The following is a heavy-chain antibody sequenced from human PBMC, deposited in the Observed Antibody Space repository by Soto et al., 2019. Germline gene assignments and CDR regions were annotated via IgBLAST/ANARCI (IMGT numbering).Heavy chain of an antibody. D-gene: IGHD6-19*01. J-gene: IGHJ3*02. CDR2: ISAYNGNT. CDR3: AIAVAGTSDFDI. V-gene: IGHV1-18*04. Sequence: ASVKVSCKASGYTFTSYGISWVRQAPGQGLEWMGWISAYNGNTNYAQKLQGRVTMTTDTSTSTAYMELGSLRSDDTAVYYCAIAVAGTSDFDIWGQGTMVTVSS. CDR1: GYTFTSYG.